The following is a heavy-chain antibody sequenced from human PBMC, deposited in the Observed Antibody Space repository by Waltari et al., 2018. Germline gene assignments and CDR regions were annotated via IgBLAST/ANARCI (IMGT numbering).Heavy chain of an antibody. Sequence: QLQLQESGPGLVKPSETLSLTCTVSGSSITLRNYSWGWIRQSPGKGLEWLGSRYFSGNTYYTPSLGSRLTMSVDTSKNQFYLMLNSVTAAYRGVYYCTRHTTALAGTFSEFDYWGQGTLVAVSS. CDR1: GSSITLRNYS. CDR3: TRHTTALAGTFSEFDY. J-gene: IGHJ4*02. V-gene: IGHV4-39*01. D-gene: IGHD1-1*01. CDR2: RYFSGNT.